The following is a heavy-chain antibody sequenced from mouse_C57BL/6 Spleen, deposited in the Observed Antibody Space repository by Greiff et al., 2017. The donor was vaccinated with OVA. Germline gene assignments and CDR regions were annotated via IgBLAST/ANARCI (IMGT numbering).Heavy chain of an antibody. Sequence: VQLQQSGPELVKPGASVKISCKASGYSFTDYNMNWVKQSNGKSLEWIGVINPNYGTTSYNQKFKGKATLTVDQSSSTAYMQLNSLTSEDSAVDDCARSYYSNYWYVDVWGTGTTVTVSS. J-gene: IGHJ1*03. CDR3: ARSYYSNYWYVDV. D-gene: IGHD2-5*01. CDR2: INPNYGTT. V-gene: IGHV1-39*01. CDR1: GYSFTDYN.